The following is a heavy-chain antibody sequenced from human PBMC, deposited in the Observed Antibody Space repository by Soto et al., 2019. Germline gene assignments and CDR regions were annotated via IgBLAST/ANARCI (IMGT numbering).Heavy chain of an antibody. CDR2: IHSDGSAT. CDR3: EGGDRGDLDD. D-gene: IGHD3-16*01. CDR1: GFTFSYYW. J-gene: IGHJ4*02. Sequence: EVQLVESGGDLVQPGGSLRLSCAASGFTFSYYWMHWVRQPPGKGLVWVSRIHSDGSATTYADSVKGRFPISRDNAKNTLYLQMNSLTADDTAVYYWEGGDRGDLDDWGQGTLVTVSS. V-gene: IGHV3-74*01.